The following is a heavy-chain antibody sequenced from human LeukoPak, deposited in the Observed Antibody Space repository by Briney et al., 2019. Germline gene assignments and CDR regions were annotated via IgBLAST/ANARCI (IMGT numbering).Heavy chain of an antibody. CDR3: AKNPDYDVLTGTSFDY. CDR2: ISYDGSNK. D-gene: IGHD3-9*01. Sequence: GGSLRLSCAASGFTFSSYGMHWVRQAPGKGLEWVAVISYDGSNKYYADSVKGRFTISRDNSKNTLYLQMNSLEADEDTAIYYCAKNPDYDVLTGTSFDYWGQGALVTVSS. J-gene: IGHJ4*02. V-gene: IGHV3-30*18. CDR1: GFTFSSYG.